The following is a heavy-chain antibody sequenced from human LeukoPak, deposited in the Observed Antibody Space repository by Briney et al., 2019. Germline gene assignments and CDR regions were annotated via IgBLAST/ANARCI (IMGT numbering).Heavy chain of an antibody. CDR2: IYYGGST. D-gene: IGHD6-19*01. J-gene: IGHJ4*02. CDR1: GGSISSSNYY. V-gene: IGHV4-39*02. CDR3: ARLVAVAGVFDY. Sequence: ASETLSLTCTVSGGSISSSNYYWGWIRQPPGKGLEWIGNIYYGGSTYYNPSLKSRVTISVDTSKNHFSLKLSSVTAADTAVYYCARLVAVAGVFDYWGQGTLVTVSS.